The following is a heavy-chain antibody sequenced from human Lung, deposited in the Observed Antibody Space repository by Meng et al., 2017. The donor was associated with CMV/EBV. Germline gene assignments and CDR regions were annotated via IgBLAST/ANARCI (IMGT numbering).Heavy chain of an antibody. CDR2: INPKNGGT. CDR1: VNTFTGYY. J-gene: IGHJ2*01. Sequence: SVTVSXQACVNTFTGYYLHWVRPAPGQGLEWMGWINPKNGGTKYAQKFQGRVTMTRDTSMSTDYMELSKLRSDDMAVYYCARGVPYCDSSGCFHPYLFFDRWGRGPLVTVSS. D-gene: IGHD3-22*01. CDR3: ARGVPYCDSSGCFHPYLFFDR. V-gene: IGHV1-2*02.